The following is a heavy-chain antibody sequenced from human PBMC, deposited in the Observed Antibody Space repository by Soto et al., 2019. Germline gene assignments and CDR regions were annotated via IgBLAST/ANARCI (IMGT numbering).Heavy chain of an antibody. CDR1: GYTFTSYG. J-gene: IGHJ6*03. CDR3: ARDWSGNWKTIHMDV. D-gene: IGHD3-3*01. Sequence: GASVKVSCKASGYTFTSYGVSWVRQAPGQGLEWMGWISAYNGNTNYAQKLQGRVTMTTDTSTSTAYMELRSLRSDDTAVYYCARDWSGNWKTIHMDVWGKGTTVTVSS. V-gene: IGHV1-18*01. CDR2: ISAYNGNT.